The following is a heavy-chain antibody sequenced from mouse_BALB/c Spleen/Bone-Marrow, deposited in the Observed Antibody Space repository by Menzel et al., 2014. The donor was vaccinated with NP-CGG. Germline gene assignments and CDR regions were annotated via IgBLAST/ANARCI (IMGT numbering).Heavy chain of an antibody. V-gene: IGHV1S56*01. D-gene: IGHD4-1*01. Sequence: VMLVESGPERVKPGASVRISCKASGYTFTSYYIHWVKQRPGQGLEWIGWIYPGNVNTKYNEKFKGKATLTADKSSSTAYMQLSSLTSEDSAVYFCAREGFWDAYWGQGTLVTVSA. CDR1: GYTFTSYY. J-gene: IGHJ3*01. CDR3: AREGFWDAY. CDR2: IYPGNVNT.